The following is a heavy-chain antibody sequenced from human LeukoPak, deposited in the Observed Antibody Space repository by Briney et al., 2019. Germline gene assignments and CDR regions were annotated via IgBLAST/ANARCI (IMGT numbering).Heavy chain of an antibody. J-gene: IGHJ4*02. D-gene: IGHD1-26*01. CDR1: GFTFSTYA. V-gene: IGHV3-23*01. Sequence: GGSLRLSCAASGFTFSTYAMSWVRQAPGKGLEWVSTISGSGASTYYADSVKGRFTISRDNSKNTLYLQMNSLRAEDTAVYYCAKGGIYSAYYFDYWGQGTLVTVSS. CDR2: ISGSGAST. CDR3: AKGGIYSAYYFDY.